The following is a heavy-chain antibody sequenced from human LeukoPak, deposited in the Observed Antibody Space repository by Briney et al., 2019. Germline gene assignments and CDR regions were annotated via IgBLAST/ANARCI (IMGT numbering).Heavy chain of an antibody. Sequence: GGALRLSCAAPGFTFSSDWMSWGRRAPGKGLELVANIKQDGSEKYYVDSVKGRFTISRDNAKNSLYLQMNSLRAEDTAVYYCAKSGYNRFDYWGQGTLVTVSS. CDR1: GFTFSSDW. CDR3: AKSGYNRFDY. V-gene: IGHV3-7*03. J-gene: IGHJ4*02. D-gene: IGHD5-24*01. CDR2: IKQDGSEK.